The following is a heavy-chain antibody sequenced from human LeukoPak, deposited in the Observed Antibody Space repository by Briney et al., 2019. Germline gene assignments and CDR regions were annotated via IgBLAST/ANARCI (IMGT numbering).Heavy chain of an antibody. CDR1: GYTFTIYY. CDR2: INPSGDST. V-gene: IGHV1-46*01. D-gene: IGHD2-21*01. CDR3: ARDKRDSLDY. Sequence: GASVNVSCKASGYTFTIYYIHWVRQAPGRGLEWMGVINPSGDSTTYAQGFEGRLTMTRDTSTSTVYMDLSSLTSEDTAVYFCARDKRDSLDYWGQGTLVVVSS. J-gene: IGHJ4*02.